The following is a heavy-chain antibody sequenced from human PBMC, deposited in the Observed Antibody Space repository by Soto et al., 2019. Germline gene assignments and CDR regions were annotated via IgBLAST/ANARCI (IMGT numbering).Heavy chain of an antibody. V-gene: IGHV1-69*04. CDR1: GGTFSSYT. J-gene: IGHJ4*02. CDR2: IIPILDIA. Sequence: GASVKVSCKASGGTFSSYTISWVRQAPGQGLERKGRIIPILDIANYAQKFQGRVTITADKSTSTAYMELISLRSEVTAVYYCARDRGYNWNDGRTDYWGQGTLVTVSS. CDR3: ARDRGYNWNDGRTDY. D-gene: IGHD1-20*01.